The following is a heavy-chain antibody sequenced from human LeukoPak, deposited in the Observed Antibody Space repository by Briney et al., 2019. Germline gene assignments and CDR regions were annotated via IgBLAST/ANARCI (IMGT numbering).Heavy chain of an antibody. CDR3: ARAPNYYYDSSGLDY. J-gene: IGHJ4*02. Sequence: SETLSLTCAVYGGSFSGYYWSWIRQPPGKGLERIGEINHSGSTNYNPSLKSRVTISVDTSKNQFSLKLSSVTAADTAVYYCARAPNYYYDSSGLDYWGRGTLVTVSS. CDR2: INHSGST. V-gene: IGHV4-34*01. D-gene: IGHD3-22*01. CDR1: GGSFSGYY.